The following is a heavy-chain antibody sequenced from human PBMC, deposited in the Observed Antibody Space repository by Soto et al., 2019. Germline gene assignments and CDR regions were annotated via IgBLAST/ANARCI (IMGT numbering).Heavy chain of an antibody. J-gene: IGHJ4*02. CDR2: ISSGSGDT. CDR1: GYRFSDYA. V-gene: IGHV1-3*01. Sequence: QVFLVQSGADVRKPGASVKVSCRASGYRFSDYAIHWVRQAPGQRLEWMGWISSGSGDTKYSQKFQGRVSFTRDTSASTAYMEVSSLTTEDTAVYYCARDARGHFGSGSYYFWGQGTLVTVS. D-gene: IGHD3-10*01. CDR3: ARDARGHFGSGSYYF.